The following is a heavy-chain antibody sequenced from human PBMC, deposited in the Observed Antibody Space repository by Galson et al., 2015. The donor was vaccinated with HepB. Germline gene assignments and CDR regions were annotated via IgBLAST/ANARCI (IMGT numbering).Heavy chain of an antibody. CDR2: IGTKADSYPT. V-gene: IGHV3-73*01. Sequence: SLRLSCATSGFTFSGSAIHWVRQASGRGLEWVGRIGTKADSYPTAYTASVKGRFTISRDDSRNTAYLQMNRLKTEDTAVYYCIRMGNIAGYSSSWGQGTLVTAS. J-gene: IGHJ4*02. CDR1: GFTFSGSA. D-gene: IGHD6-13*01. CDR3: IRMGNIAGYSSS.